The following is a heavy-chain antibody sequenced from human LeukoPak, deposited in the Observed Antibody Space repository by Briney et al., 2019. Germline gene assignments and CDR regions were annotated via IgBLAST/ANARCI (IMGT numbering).Heavy chain of an antibody. D-gene: IGHD7-27*01. J-gene: IGHJ4*02. CDR3: AKDGGLWVSAHWGDS. CDR1: GFTCSSYT. CDR2: ITTSDGNT. Sequence: GGSLRLSCAASGFTCSSYTMSWVCQAPGKGLEWVSTITTSDGNTYYADSVKGRFTVSRDNSKNTLFLQMNSLRAEDTAVYYCAKDGGLWVSAHWGDSWGRGTLVTVSS. V-gene: IGHV3-23*01.